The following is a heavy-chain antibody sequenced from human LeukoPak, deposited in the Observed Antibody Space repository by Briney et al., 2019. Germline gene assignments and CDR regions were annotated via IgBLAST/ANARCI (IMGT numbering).Heavy chain of an antibody. V-gene: IGHV1-2*02. D-gene: IGHD2-2*02. CDR2: INPNSGGT. CDR1: GYTFTGYY. CDR3: ARIPERVSNSDY. J-gene: IGHJ4*02. Sequence: ASVKVSCKAPGYTFTGYYMHWVRQAPGQGLEWMGWINPNSGGTNYAQKFQGRVTMTRDTSISTAYMELSRLRSDDTAVYYCARIPERVSNSDYWGQGTLVTVSS.